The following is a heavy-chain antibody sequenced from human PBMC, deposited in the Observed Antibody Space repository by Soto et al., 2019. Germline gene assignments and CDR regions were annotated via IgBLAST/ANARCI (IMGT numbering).Heavy chain of an antibody. J-gene: IGHJ5*02. CDR3: ARGFRGGDAGSFDP. CDR2: VNAGNGNT. D-gene: IGHD2-21*02. CDR1: GGTFSSYA. V-gene: IGHV1-3*01. Sequence: ASLKVSCKASGGTFSSYAISWVRQAPGQRLEWMGWVNAGNGNTKYSQKFQGRVTITRDTSTSTAYMELSSLRSEDTAVYYCARGFRGGDAGSFDPWVQGTLV.